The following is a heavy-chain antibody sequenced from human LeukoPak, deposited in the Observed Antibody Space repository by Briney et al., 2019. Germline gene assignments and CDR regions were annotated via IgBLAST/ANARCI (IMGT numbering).Heavy chain of an antibody. CDR1: GFTCSSYA. CDR2: ISYDGSNK. D-gene: IGHD5-24*01. Sequence: GACLRLSCAASGFTCSSYAMHCVRQAPGKGLECVAVISYDGSNKYYADSVKGRFTISRDNSKNTLYLQMNSLRAEDTAVYYCARSGLKLRFLDYWGQGTLVTVSS. CDR3: ARSGLKLRFLDY. V-gene: IGHV3-30-3*01. J-gene: IGHJ4*02.